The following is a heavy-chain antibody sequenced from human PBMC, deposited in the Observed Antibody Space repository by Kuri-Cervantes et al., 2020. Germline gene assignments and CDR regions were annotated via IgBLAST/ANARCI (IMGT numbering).Heavy chain of an antibody. Sequence: SVKVSCKASGFTFSIYWMHWVRQAPGQGLEWMGGIIPIFGTANYAQKFQGRVTITTDESTSTAYMELSSLRSEDTAVYYCARSSGSNAFDIWGQGTMVTVSS. CDR3: ARSSGSNAFDI. D-gene: IGHD3-10*01. V-gene: IGHV1-69*05. J-gene: IGHJ3*02. CDR1: GFTFSIYW. CDR2: IIPIFGTA.